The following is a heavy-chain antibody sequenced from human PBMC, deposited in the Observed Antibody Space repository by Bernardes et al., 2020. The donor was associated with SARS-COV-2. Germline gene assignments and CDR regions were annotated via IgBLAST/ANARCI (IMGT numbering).Heavy chain of an antibody. V-gene: IGHV4-39*01. CDR1: GGSISSSSYY. J-gene: IGHJ5*02. D-gene: IGHD6-19*01. Sequence: SETLSLTCTVSGGSISSSSYYWGWIRQPPGKGLEWIGSIYYSGSTYYNPSLKSRVTISVDTSKNQFSLKLSSVTAADTAVYYCARLIGYSSGWYLWFDPWGQGTLVTVSS. CDR2: IYYSGST. CDR3: ARLIGYSSGWYLWFDP.